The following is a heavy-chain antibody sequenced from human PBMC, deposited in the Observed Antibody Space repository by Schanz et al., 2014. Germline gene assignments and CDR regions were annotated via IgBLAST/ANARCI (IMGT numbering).Heavy chain of an antibody. CDR1: GGSISGSSSYY. Sequence: QVQLQESGPGLVKASETLSLTCTVSGGSISGSSSYYWGWIRQPPGKGLEWIGYIYSSGSTNYNPSLKSRVTISMDTSNNQFSLSLNSVTAADTAVYYCARRGDPNAFDFWGQGTMVTLSS. J-gene: IGHJ3*01. V-gene: IGHV4-61*01. CDR3: ARRGDPNAFDF. CDR2: IYSSGST.